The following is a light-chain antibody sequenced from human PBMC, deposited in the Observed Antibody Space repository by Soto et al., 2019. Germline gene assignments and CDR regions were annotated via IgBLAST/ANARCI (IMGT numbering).Light chain of an antibody. CDR3: SSYAGSNNFV. Sequence: QPVLTLTPFASGALGHSVPIFCSGNSSYVIGYNYVSWHQQHPGKAPKLMIYEVSKRPSGVPDRFSGSKSGNTASLIVSGLQAEDEADYYCSSYAGSNNFVFGTG. J-gene: IGLJ1*01. CDR1: SSYVIGYNY. V-gene: IGLV2-8*01. CDR2: EVS.